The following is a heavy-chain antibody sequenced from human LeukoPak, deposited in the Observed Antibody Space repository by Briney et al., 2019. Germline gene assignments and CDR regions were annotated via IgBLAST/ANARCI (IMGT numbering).Heavy chain of an antibody. J-gene: IGHJ4*02. D-gene: IGHD3-10*01. V-gene: IGHV3-30*02. CDR3: ARGGTITMVRGVIGGDDY. CDR1: GFTFSDYG. CDR2: LRSDGGNK. Sequence: QTGRSLRLSCAASGFTFSDYGMHWVRQAPGKGLEWVAFLRSDGGNKYYADSVKGRFTIARDNSKNTLYLQMNSLRSEDTAVYYCARGGTITMVRGVIGGDDYWGQGTLVTVSS.